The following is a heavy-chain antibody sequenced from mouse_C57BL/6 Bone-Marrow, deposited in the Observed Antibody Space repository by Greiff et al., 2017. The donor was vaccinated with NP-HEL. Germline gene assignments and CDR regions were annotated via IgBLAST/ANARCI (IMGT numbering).Heavy chain of an antibody. V-gene: IGHV2-2*01. CDR2: IWSGGST. J-gene: IGHJ1*03. CDR3: ARNFWRIYYGSWYFDV. CDR1: GFSLTSYG. Sequence: VKLKQSGPGLVQPSQSLSITCTVSGFSLTSYGVHWVRQSPGKGLEWLGVIWSGGSTDSTAAFISRLSISKDNSKSQVFFKMNSRQADDTAIYYCARNFWRIYYGSWYFDVWGTGTSVTVSS. D-gene: IGHD2-2*01.